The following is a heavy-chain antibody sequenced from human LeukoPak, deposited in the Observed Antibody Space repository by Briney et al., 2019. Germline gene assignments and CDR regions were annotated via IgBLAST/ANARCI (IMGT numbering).Heavy chain of an antibody. Sequence: SVKVSCKASGGTFSSYAISWVRQAPGQGLEWMGRIIPILGIANYAQKFQGRVTITADKSTSTAYTELSSLRSEDTAVYYCARDIVVVVAATPYYYYGMDVWGQGTTVTVSS. CDR2: IIPILGIA. CDR1: GGTFSSYA. J-gene: IGHJ6*02. V-gene: IGHV1-69*04. CDR3: ARDIVVVVAATPYYYYGMDV. D-gene: IGHD2-15*01.